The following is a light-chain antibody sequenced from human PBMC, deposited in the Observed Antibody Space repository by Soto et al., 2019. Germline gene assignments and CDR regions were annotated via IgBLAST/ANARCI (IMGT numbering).Light chain of an antibody. Sequence: EIVLTQSPGTLSLSPGERATLSCRASQSVSSSSLAWYQQKPGQAPRLLIYGASSRATGIPDRFSGSGSGTDFTLTINRLEPEDFAVYYCQHYGSSRTFGQGTKVDI. J-gene: IGKJ1*01. V-gene: IGKV3-20*01. CDR2: GAS. CDR3: QHYGSSRT. CDR1: QSVSSSS.